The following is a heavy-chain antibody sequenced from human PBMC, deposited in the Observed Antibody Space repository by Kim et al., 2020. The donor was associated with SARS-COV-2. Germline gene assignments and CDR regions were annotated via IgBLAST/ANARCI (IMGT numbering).Heavy chain of an antibody. CDR1: GGSISSGGYY. V-gene: IGHV4-31*03. J-gene: IGHJ5*02. CDR2: IYYSGST. D-gene: IGHD3-22*01. CDR3: ASGILNYYDSSGYWFDP. Sequence: SETLSLTCTVSGGSISSGGYYWSWIRQHPGKGLEWIRYIYYSGSTYYNPSLRSRVTISVDTSKNQFSLKLSSVTAADTAVYYCASGILNYYDSSGYWFDPWGQGTLVTVSS.